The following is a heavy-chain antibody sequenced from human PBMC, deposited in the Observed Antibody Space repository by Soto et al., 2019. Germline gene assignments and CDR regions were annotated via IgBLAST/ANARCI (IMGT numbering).Heavy chain of an antibody. Sequence: EVQLVESGGGLVKPGGSLRLSCAASGFTFSSYSMNWVRQAPGKGLEWVSSISSSSSYIYYADSVKGRFTISRDNAKNSLYLQMNSLRAEDTAVYYCARVSPTYRIFDYWGQGTLVTVSS. J-gene: IGHJ4*02. CDR3: ARVSPTYRIFDY. CDR1: GFTFSSYS. CDR2: ISSSSSYI. D-gene: IGHD2-2*01. V-gene: IGHV3-21*01.